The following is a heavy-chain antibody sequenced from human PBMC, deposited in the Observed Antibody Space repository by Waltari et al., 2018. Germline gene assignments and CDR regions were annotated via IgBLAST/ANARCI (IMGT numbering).Heavy chain of an antibody. CDR2: IYTSGRT. D-gene: IGHD6-19*01. Sequence: QVQLQESGPGLVKPSQTLSLTCTVSGGSISSGSYYWSWIRQPAGKGLEWSGRIYTSGRTNYNPSLKSRGTISVDTSKNQFSLKLSSVTAADTAVYYCARTAVAGRKGVYYYYGMDVWGQGTTVTVSS. V-gene: IGHV4-61*02. J-gene: IGHJ6*02. CDR1: GGSISSGSYY. CDR3: ARTAVAGRKGVYYYYGMDV.